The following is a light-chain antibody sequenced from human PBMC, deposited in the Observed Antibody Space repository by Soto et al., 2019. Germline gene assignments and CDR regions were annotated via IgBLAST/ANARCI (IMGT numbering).Light chain of an antibody. CDR2: EVS. CDR3: LPAIQIPWT. J-gene: IGKJ1*01. Sequence: DVVMTQTPLSLSVTPGQPASISCKSTQSLLSSDGKTYLFWYLHRPGQPPHLLIYEVSKRFAGVPDRSCGSGSGTEFTLIISRVEAEDVGVYYCLPAIQIPWTFGQGTKVEIK. CDR1: QSLLSSDGKTY. V-gene: IGKV2D-29*01.